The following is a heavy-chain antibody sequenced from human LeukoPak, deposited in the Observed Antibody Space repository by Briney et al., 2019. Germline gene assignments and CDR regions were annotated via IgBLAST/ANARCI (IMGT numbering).Heavy chain of an antibody. CDR1: GFTFGDYA. V-gene: IGHV3-49*04. D-gene: IGHD3-10*01. Sequence: GGSLRLSCTASGFTFGDYAMTWGRQAPGKGLEWVGFIRSKAYGGTTEYAASAEGRFTISRDDSKSIAYLQMSSLKTEDTAVYYCTRGWFGELPGDYWGQGTLVTVSS. CDR2: IRSKAYGGTT. CDR3: TRGWFGELPGDY. J-gene: IGHJ4*02.